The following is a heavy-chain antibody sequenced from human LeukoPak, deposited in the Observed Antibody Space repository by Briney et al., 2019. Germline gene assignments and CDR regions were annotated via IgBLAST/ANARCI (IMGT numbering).Heavy chain of an antibody. CDR1: GFTFSSYG. D-gene: IGHD3-16*01. V-gene: IGHV3-30*02. CDR3: AKELDGGDYMDV. CDR2: IRYDGSNK. Sequence: GGSLRLSCAASGFTFSSYGMHWVRQAPGKGLEWVAFIRYDGSNKCYADSVKGRFTISRDNSKNTLYLQMNSLRAEDTAVYYCAKELDGGDYMDVWGKGTTVTVSS. J-gene: IGHJ6*03.